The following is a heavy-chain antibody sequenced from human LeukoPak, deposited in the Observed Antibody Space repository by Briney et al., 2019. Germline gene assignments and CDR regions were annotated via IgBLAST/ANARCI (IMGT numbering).Heavy chain of an antibody. D-gene: IGHD2-2*02. J-gene: IGHJ6*04. CDR1: GYTFTSYY. Sequence: ASVKVSCKASGYTFTSYYMHWVRQAPGQGLEWMGIINPSGGSTSYAQKFQGRVTMTRDTSTSTVYMELSSLRSEDTAVYYCARGQKDIVVVPAAKPDGMDVWGKGTTVTVSS. CDR3: ARGQKDIVVVPAAKPDGMDV. CDR2: INPSGGST. V-gene: IGHV1-46*01.